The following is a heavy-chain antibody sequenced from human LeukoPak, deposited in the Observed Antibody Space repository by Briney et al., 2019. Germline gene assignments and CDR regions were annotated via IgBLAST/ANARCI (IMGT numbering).Heavy chain of an antibody. Sequence: GGSLRLSCAASGFTFNSYAMSWVRQAPGKGLEWVSAISGSGGSTYYADSVKGRFTISRDNSKNTLYLQMNSLRAEDTAVYYCAKGRGGAEDSSGYYYVPIDYWGQGALVTVSS. CDR1: GFTFNSYA. CDR2: ISGSGGST. CDR3: AKGRGGAEDSSGYYYVPIDY. J-gene: IGHJ4*02. V-gene: IGHV3-23*01. D-gene: IGHD3-22*01.